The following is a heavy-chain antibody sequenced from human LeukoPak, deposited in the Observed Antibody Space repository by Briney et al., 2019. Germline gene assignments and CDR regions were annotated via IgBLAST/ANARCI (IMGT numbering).Heavy chain of an antibody. J-gene: IGHJ5*02. V-gene: IGHV4-59*01. CDR1: GGSIRRYY. CDR3: ARGGTTVTPGLLWFDP. D-gene: IGHD4-17*01. CDR2: IYYTGST. Sequence: PSETLALTCTVSGGSIRRYYWSWIRQPPGKGLEWMGYIYYTGSTNYNPSFKSRVTISVDTSKNQFSLKMSSVTAADTAVYYCARGGTTVTPGLLWFDPWGQGTLVTVSS.